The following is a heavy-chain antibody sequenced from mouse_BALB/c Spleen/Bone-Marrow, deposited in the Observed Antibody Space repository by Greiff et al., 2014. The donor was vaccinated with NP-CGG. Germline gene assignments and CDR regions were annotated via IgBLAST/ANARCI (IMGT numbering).Heavy chain of an antibody. J-gene: IGHJ4*01. CDR1: GFTFSDYY. Sequence: EVKLMESGGGLVQPGGALKLSCATSGFTFSDYYMYWVRQTPEKRLEWVAYISNGGGSTYYPDTVKGRFTISRDNAKNTLYLQMSRLKSEDTAMYYCARGGIYYGMDYWGQGTTDTGST. CDR3: ARGGIYYGMDY. V-gene: IGHV5-12*02. CDR2: ISNGGGST.